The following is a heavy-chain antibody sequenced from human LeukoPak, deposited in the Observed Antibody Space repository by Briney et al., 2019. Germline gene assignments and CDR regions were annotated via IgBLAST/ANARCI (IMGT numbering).Heavy chain of an antibody. CDR2: ISAYNGNT. CDR1: GYTFSSYG. Sequence: ASVKVSCKASGYTFSSYGISCVRQAPGQGLEWMGWISAYNGNTNYAQKLQGRVTMTTDTSTSTAYMELWSLRSDDTAVYYCARHGPLESIAAAGTNYYYYMDVWGKGTTVTVSS. J-gene: IGHJ6*03. V-gene: IGHV1-18*01. CDR3: ARHGPLESIAAAGTNYYYYMDV. D-gene: IGHD6-13*01.